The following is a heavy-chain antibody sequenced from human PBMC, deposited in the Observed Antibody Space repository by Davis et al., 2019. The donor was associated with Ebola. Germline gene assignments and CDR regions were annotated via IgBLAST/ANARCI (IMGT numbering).Heavy chain of an antibody. CDR1: GYTFTGYY. Sequence: ASVKVSCKASGYTFTGYYMHWVRQAPAKGLEGMGWINPNSGGTNYAQKFQGRVTMTRDTSISTAYMELSRLRSDDTAVYYCARDRSHCTNGVCYTHGFDYWGQGTLVTVSS. CDR3: ARDRSHCTNGVCYTHGFDY. J-gene: IGHJ4*02. CDR2: INPNSGGT. D-gene: IGHD2-8*01. V-gene: IGHV1-2*02.